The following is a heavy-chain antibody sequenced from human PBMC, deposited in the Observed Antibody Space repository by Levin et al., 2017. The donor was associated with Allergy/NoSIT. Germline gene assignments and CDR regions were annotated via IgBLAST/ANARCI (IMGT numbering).Heavy chain of an antibody. CDR2: ISAYNGNT. J-gene: IGHJ5*02. V-gene: IGHV1-18*01. Sequence: ASVKVSCKASGYTFTSYGISWVRQAPGQGLEWMGWISAYNGNTNYAQKLQGRVTMTTDTSTSTAYMELRSLRSDDTAVYYCARDGVVPGRYYDSSGAGLFDPWGQGTLVTVSS. CDR1: GYTFTSYG. CDR3: ARDGVVPGRYYDSSGAGLFDP. D-gene: IGHD3-22*01.